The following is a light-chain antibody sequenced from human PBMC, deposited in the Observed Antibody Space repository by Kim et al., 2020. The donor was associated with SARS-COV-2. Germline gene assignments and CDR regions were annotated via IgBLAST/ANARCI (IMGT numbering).Light chain of an antibody. CDR3: QAWDSSTAV. V-gene: IGLV3-1*01. CDR1: KLGDKY. J-gene: IGLJ3*02. CDR2: QDS. Sequence: SYELTQPPSVSVSPGQTASITCSGDKLGDKYACWYQQKPGKSPVLVIYQDSKRPSGIPKRFSGSNSGNTATLTISGTQAMDEADYYCQAWDSSTAVFGGGTQLTVL.